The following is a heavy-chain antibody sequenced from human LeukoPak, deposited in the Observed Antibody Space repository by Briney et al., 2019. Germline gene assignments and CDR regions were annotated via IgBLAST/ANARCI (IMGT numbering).Heavy chain of an antibody. CDR3: AREHDFLIDYSFDY. Sequence: APVKVSCKASGYTFTTYSIFWMRQAPGQGLEWMGWINAGNGNTKYSQKLQGRVTITRDTSANTAYVELSSLRSEDTAVYYCAREHDFLIDYSFDYWGQGTLVTVSS. D-gene: IGHD3-3*01. V-gene: IGHV1-3*01. CDR2: INAGNGNT. J-gene: IGHJ4*02. CDR1: GYTFTTYS.